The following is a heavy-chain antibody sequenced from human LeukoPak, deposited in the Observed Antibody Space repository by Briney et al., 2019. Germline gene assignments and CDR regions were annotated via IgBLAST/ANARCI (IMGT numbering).Heavy chain of an antibody. Sequence: SETLSLTCTVSGVSISHYYWSWVRQTPGKGLEWIAWISYSGSPTYNPSLRSQVTMSVDTSMNQFSLKLTSVTAVDTAVYYCARHDSRGGAYDIWGLGTMVTVSS. V-gene: IGHV4-59*08. CDR1: GVSISHYY. D-gene: IGHD3-22*01. J-gene: IGHJ3*02. CDR2: ISYSGSP. CDR3: ARHDSRGGAYDI.